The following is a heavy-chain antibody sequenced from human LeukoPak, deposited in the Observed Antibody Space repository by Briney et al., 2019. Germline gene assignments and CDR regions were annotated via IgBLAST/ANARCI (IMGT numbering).Heavy chain of an antibody. CDR3: AKGGKLFPDI. D-gene: IGHD2-21*01. CDR1: GFTFSSYE. J-gene: IGHJ3*02. CDR2: ISSSGSTI. Sequence: PGGSLRLSCAASGFTFSSYEMNWVRQAPGKGLEWVSYISSSGSTIYYADSVKGRFTISRDNAKNTLYLQMNSLRAEDTAVYYCAKGGKLFPDIWGQGTMVTVSS. V-gene: IGHV3-48*03.